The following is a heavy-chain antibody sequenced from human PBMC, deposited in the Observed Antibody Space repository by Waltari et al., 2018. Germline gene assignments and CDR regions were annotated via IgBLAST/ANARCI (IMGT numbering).Heavy chain of an antibody. Sequence: EVQLVESGGGLVKPGESLRLSCAASGFTFSDYGMHWVRRAPGKGLGGGSSINPGSNWMNYPDSVRGRFTVSRDNAKSSLFLQLNSLRVEDTAVYYCARDHYGWSRDYWGQGTLVTVSS. J-gene: IGHJ4*02. CDR3: ARDHYGWSRDY. D-gene: IGHD6-19*01. V-gene: IGHV3-21*01. CDR1: GFTFSDYG. CDR2: INPGSNWM.